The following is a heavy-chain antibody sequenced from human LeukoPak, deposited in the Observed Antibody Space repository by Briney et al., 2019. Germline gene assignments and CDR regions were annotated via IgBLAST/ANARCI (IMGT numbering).Heavy chain of an antibody. J-gene: IGHJ4*02. Sequence: PSETLSLTCAVYGGSFSGYYWSWIRQPPGKGLEWIGEINHSGSTNYNPSLKSRVTISVDTSKNQFSLKLSSVTAADTAVYYCARLQYSSSWEVFDYWGQGTLVTVSS. V-gene: IGHV4-34*01. CDR2: INHSGST. CDR1: GGSFSGYY. D-gene: IGHD6-13*01. CDR3: ARLQYSSSWEVFDY.